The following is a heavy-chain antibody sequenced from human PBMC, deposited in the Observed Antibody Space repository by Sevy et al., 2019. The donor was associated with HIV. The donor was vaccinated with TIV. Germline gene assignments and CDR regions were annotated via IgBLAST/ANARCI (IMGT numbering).Heavy chain of an antibody. D-gene: IGHD6-19*01. V-gene: IGHV3-30*04. CDR1: GFSVSSHA. J-gene: IGHJ4*02. Sequence: EGSLRLTCAASGFSVSSHAMHWVRRAPGKGLEWVALLSYDGGAQDYVDSVKGRFSVSRDNSKNILYLQMNSLRPADTALYYCTTDAGYSVGWYPSNYWVQGTLVTVSS. CDR3: TTDAGYSVGWYPSNY. CDR2: LSYDGGAQ.